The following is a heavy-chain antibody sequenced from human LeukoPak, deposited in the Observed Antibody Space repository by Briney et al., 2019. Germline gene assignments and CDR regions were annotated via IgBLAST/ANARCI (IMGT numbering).Heavy chain of an antibody. V-gene: IGHV3-23*01. CDR3: VCRSYYGWFDP. Sequence: GGSLRLSCAASGFTFSSYAMSWVRQAPGKGLEWVSAISGSGGSTYYADSVKGRFTISRDNSKNTLYLQMNSLRAEDTAVYYCVCRSYYGWFDPWGQGTLVTVSP. CDR1: GFTFSSYA. CDR2: ISGSGGST. J-gene: IGHJ5*02. D-gene: IGHD1-26*01.